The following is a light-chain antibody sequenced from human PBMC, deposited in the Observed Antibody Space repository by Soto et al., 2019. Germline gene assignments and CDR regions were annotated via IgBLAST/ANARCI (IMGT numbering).Light chain of an antibody. J-gene: IGKJ1*01. CDR1: QSVSSSY. Sequence: IVLTQSPGTLSLSPGERATLSCRASQSVSSSYLAWYQQKPGQAPRLLIHGASSRATGIPERFSGSGSGTDFTLTISRLEPEDFAVYYCQQYGGSPRTFGQGTKVDIK. CDR2: GAS. CDR3: QQYGGSPRT. V-gene: IGKV3-20*01.